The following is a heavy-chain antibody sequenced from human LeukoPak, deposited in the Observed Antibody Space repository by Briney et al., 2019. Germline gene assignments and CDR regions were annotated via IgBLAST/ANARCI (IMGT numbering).Heavy chain of an antibody. V-gene: IGHV1-2*02. Sequence: PKASVKVSCKASGYTFTSYYMHWVRQAPGQGLEWMGWINPNSGGTNYAQKFQGRVTMTRDTSISTAYMELSRLRSDDTAVYYCARDGAARHYYYYMDVWGKGTTVTVSS. CDR2: INPNSGGT. CDR1: GYTFTSYY. D-gene: IGHD6-6*01. CDR3: ARDGAARHYYYYMDV. J-gene: IGHJ6*03.